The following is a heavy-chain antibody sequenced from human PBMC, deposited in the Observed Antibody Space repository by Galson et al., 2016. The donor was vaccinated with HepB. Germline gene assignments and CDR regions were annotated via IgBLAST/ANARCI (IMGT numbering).Heavy chain of an antibody. Sequence: SLRLSCAASGFTFNNYGMHWVRQAPGKGLDWVAVISHDGTTTYSADSVKGRFTISRDNSKHTLYLQMTSLRPEDTAIYHCAGAFDYWGQGTLVTVSS. CDR2: ISHDGTTT. V-gene: IGHV3-30*03. J-gene: IGHJ4*02. CDR3: AGAFDY. CDR1: GFTFNNYG.